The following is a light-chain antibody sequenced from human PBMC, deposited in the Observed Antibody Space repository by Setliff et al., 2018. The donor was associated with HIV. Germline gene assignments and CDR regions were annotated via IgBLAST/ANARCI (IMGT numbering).Light chain of an antibody. J-gene: IGLJ1*01. Sequence: QSALTQPASVSGSPGQSITISCTGTSSDIGSYDYVSWYQQHPGKAPKLIIYAVSSQPPGVSNRFSGSKSDNTASLTISGLQADDEADYYCSSYTVRSTPVFGTGTKVTVL. CDR3: SSYTVRSTPV. CDR1: SSDIGSYDY. CDR2: AVS. V-gene: IGLV2-14*01.